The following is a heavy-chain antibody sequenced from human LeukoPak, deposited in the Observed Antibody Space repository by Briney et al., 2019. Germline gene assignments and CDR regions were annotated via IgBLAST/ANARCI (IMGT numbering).Heavy chain of an antibody. CDR2: IYPGDSDT. Sequence: GESLKISCKGPGYSFTSYWIGWVRQMPGKGLEWMGIIYPGDSDTRYSPSFQGQVTISADKSISTAYLQWSSLKASDTVMYYCASPDYYDSSGYSPGVGYWGQGTLVTVSS. V-gene: IGHV5-51*01. J-gene: IGHJ4*02. CDR1: GYSFTSYW. D-gene: IGHD3-22*01. CDR3: ASPDYYDSSGYSPGVGY.